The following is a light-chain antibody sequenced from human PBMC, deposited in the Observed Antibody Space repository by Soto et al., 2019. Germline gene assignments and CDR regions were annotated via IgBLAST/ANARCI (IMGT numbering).Light chain of an antibody. CDR2: GAS. CDR3: QQYGSSPT. V-gene: IGKV3-20*01. Sequence: DIVMTQSPGTLSVSPGERATLSCRASQSVSNNYLAWYQQKPGQAPRRLIYGASSRATGIPDRFSGSGSGTDFTLTISRLEPEDFAVYYCQQYGSSPTFGEGTRLEIK. CDR1: QSVSNNY. J-gene: IGKJ5*01.